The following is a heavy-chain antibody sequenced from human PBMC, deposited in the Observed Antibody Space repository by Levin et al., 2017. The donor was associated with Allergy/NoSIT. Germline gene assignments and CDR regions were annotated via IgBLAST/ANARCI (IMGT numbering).Heavy chain of an antibody. Sequence: GSLRRSCTVSGGSISSSSYYWGWIRQPPGRGLEWIGSVYYSGSTYYNPSLKSRVTTSVDTSKNQFSLRLSAVTAADTAVYYCARVRGSRGYGADFDFWGQGNLVTVSS. J-gene: IGHJ4*02. CDR3: ARVRGSRGYGADFDF. CDR1: GGSISSSSYY. D-gene: IGHD5-12*01. CDR2: VYYSGST. V-gene: IGHV4-39*01.